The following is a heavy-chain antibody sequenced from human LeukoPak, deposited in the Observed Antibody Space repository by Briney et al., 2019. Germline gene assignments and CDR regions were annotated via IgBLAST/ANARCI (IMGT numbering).Heavy chain of an antibody. J-gene: IGHJ5*02. Sequence: PSETLSLTCAVYGGSFSGYYWSWIRQPPGKGLEWIGEINHSGSTNYNPSLKSRVTISVDTSKNQFSLKLSSVTAADTAVYYCARHGTAYIVVVPAAIRWFDPWGQGTLVTVSS. CDR3: ARHGTAYIVVVPAAIRWFDP. CDR1: GGSFSGYY. V-gene: IGHV4-34*01. CDR2: INHSGST. D-gene: IGHD2-2*02.